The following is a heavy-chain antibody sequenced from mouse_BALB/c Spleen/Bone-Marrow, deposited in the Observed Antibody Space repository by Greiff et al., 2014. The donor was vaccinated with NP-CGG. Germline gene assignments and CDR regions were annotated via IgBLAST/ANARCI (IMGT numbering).Heavy chain of an antibody. CDR3: ARYDVYYYFDY. CDR2: IRNKANGYTT. V-gene: IGHV7-3*02. Sequence: VQLKESGGGLVQPGGSLRLSCATSGFTFTDYYMSWVRHPPGKALEWLGFIRNKANGYTTEYSASVKGRFTISRDNSQSILYLQMNTLRAEDSATYYCARYDVYYYFDYWGQGTTLTVSS. J-gene: IGHJ2*01. CDR1: GFTFTDYY. D-gene: IGHD2-3*01.